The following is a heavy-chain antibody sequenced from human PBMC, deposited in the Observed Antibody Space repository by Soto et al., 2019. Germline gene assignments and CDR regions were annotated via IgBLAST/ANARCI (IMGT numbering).Heavy chain of an antibody. Sequence: PGGSLRLSCAASGFTFSSYAMSWVRQAQGKGLEWVSAISGSGGSTYYADSVKGRFTISRDNSKNTLYLQMNSLRAEDTAVYYCAKNYYYGSGSYVSHFDYWGQGTLVTVSS. CDR3: AKNYYYGSGSYVSHFDY. D-gene: IGHD3-10*01. J-gene: IGHJ4*02. V-gene: IGHV3-23*01. CDR2: ISGSGGST. CDR1: GFTFSSYA.